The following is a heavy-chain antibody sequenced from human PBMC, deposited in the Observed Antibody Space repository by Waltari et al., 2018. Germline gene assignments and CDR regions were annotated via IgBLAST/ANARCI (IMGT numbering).Heavy chain of an antibody. D-gene: IGHD6-6*01. CDR3: ARERRESSSPGRFAV. Sequence: QVQLQESGPGLVKPSQTLSLTCTVSGGSISSGSYYWSWIRQPAGKGLEWIGRIYTSGSTNYNPSLKSRVTISVDTSKNQFSLKLSSMTAADTAVYYCARERRESSSPGRFAVWGQGTLVTVSS. J-gene: IGHJ4*02. CDR1: GGSISSGSYY. CDR2: IYTSGST. V-gene: IGHV4-61*02.